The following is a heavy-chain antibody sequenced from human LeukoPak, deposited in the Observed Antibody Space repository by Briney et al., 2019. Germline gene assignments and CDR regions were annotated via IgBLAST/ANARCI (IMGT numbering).Heavy chain of an antibody. CDR2: INHSGST. CDR3: SRGRHQVFGELRNGMDV. V-gene: IGHV4-34*01. J-gene: IGHJ6*02. CDR1: GGSFSGYY. D-gene: IGHD3-10*02. Sequence: SETLSLTCAVSGGSFSGYYWSWIRQPPGKGLEWIGEINHSGSTNYNPSLKSRVTISVDTIDTSMNQFSLRLSSVTAADAAVYYCSRGRHQVFGELRNGMDVWGQGTTVTVSS.